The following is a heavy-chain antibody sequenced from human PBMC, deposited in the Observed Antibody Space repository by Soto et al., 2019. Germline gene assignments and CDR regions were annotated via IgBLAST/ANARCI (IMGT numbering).Heavy chain of an antibody. CDR3: AEGGRAGY. CDR1: GFTFSSYA. Sequence: QVQLVESGGGVVQPGRSLRLSCAASGFTFSSYAMHWVRQAPGKGLEWVAVISYDGSNKYYADSVKGRFTISRDNSKNTLYLQMNSLRAEDTAVYYCAEGGRAGYWGQGTLSPSPQ. D-gene: IGHD6-19*01. CDR2: ISYDGSNK. V-gene: IGHV3-30-3*01. J-gene: IGHJ4*02.